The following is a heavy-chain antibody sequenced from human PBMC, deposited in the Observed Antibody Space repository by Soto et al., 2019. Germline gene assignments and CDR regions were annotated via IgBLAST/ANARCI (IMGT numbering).Heavy chain of an antibody. CDR2: IIPIFGTA. Sequence: GASVKVSCKASGGTFSSYAISWVRQAPGQGLEWMGGIIPIFGTANYAQKFQGRVTITADESTSTAYMELSSLRSEDTAVYYCAKHDYGDPTPGMDVWGQGTTVTVYS. J-gene: IGHJ6*02. D-gene: IGHD4-17*01. V-gene: IGHV1-69*13. CDR3: AKHDYGDPTPGMDV. CDR1: GGTFSSYA.